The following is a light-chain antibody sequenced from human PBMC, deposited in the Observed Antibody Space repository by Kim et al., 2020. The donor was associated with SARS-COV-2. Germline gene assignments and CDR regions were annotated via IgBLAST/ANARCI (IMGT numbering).Light chain of an antibody. J-gene: IGKJ2*01. CDR1: QSLLHSNGYNY. Sequence: EPASISCRSSQSLLHSNGYNYLDWYLQKPGQSPHLLIYLGSNRASGVPDMFSGSGSGTDFTLKISRVEAEDVGVYYCMQALQTPYTFGQGTKLEI. V-gene: IGKV2-28*01. CDR2: LGS. CDR3: MQALQTPYT.